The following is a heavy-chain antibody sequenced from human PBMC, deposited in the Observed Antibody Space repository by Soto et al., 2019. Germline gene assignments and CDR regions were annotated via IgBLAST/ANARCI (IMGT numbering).Heavy chain of an antibody. CDR3: ALATIDPVAYNWFDP. Sequence: SVKVSCKASGGTFSSYAISWVRQAPGQGLEWMGGIIPIFGTANYAQKFQGRVTITADKSTSTAYMELSSLRSEDTAVYYCALATIDPVAYNWFDPWGQGTLVTVSS. J-gene: IGHJ5*02. V-gene: IGHV1-69*06. CDR2: IIPIFGTA. D-gene: IGHD5-12*01. CDR1: GGTFSSYA.